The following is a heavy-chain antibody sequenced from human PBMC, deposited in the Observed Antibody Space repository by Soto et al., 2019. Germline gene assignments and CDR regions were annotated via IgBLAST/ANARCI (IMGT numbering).Heavy chain of an antibody. CDR3: ARARPDYYGSGSYFSGRDVTAFDY. CDR2: INAGNGNT. D-gene: IGHD3-10*01. J-gene: IGHJ4*02. CDR1: GYTFTSYA. Sequence: GASVKVSCKASGYTFTSYAMHWVRQAPGQRLEWMGWINAGNGNTKYSQKFQGRVTITRDTSASTAYMELSSLRSEDTAVYYCARARPDYYGSGSYFSGRDVTAFDYWGQGTLVTVSS. V-gene: IGHV1-3*01.